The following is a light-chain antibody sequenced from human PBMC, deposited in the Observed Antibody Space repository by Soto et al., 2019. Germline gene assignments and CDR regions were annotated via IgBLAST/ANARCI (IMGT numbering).Light chain of an antibody. CDR1: QSVSTN. CDR2: AAS. J-gene: IGKJ5*01. Sequence: EIVITQSPSTVSVSPVERATLSFMASQSVSTNLAWYQQKPGQAPRLLIYAASSRATGIPDRFSGSGSGTDFSLTIRGLKPEDFAVYYCQKYRMSPNNFGQGTQLEIK. CDR3: QKYRMSPNN. V-gene: IGKV3-20*01.